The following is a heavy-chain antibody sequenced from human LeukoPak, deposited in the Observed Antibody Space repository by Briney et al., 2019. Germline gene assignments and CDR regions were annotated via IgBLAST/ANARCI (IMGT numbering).Heavy chain of an antibody. D-gene: IGHD6-19*01. CDR2: INQSGST. CDR3: ARVRRVAGTFIDAFDI. Sequence: SETLSLTCTVSGGSINNYYWSWIRQPPGKGLEWIGEINQSGSTNYNPSLKSRGTISVDTSKNQFSLKLASVTAADTAVYYCARVRRVAGTFIDAFDIWGQGTMVTVSS. CDR1: GGSINNYY. J-gene: IGHJ3*02. V-gene: IGHV4-34*01.